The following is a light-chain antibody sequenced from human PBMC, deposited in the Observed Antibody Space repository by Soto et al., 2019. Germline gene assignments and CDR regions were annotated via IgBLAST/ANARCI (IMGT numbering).Light chain of an antibody. CDR3: QQYYTVPT. J-gene: IGKJ1*01. Sequence: AIRMTQSPSSLSASTGDRVTITCRASQGISSYLAWYQQKPGKAPKLLIYAASTLQSGVPSRFNGSGSGTDFTLTISCLQSEDFATYYCQQYYTVPTFGQGTKVEIK. CDR2: AAS. V-gene: IGKV1-8*01. CDR1: QGISSY.